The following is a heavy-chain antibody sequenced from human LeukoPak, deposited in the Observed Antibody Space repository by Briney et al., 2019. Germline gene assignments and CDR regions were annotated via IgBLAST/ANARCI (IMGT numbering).Heavy chain of an antibody. CDR1: GFTFSSYS. V-gene: IGHV3-48*02. D-gene: IGHD5-12*01. J-gene: IGHJ3*02. Sequence: GGSLRLSCAASGFTFSSYSMNWVRQVPGKGLEWVSYISSSSSTIYYADSVKGRFTISRDNAKNSLYLQMNSLRDEGTAVYYCARGGAIVATISAFDIWGQGTMVTVSS. CDR2: ISSSSSTI. CDR3: ARGGAIVATISAFDI.